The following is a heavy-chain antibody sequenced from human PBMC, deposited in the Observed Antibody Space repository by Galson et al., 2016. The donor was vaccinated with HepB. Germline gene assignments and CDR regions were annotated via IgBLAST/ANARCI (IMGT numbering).Heavy chain of an antibody. CDR1: GFSLTTPGVG. D-gene: IGHD2-2*01. Sequence: PALVKPTQTLTLTCTFSGFSLTTPGVGVGXXRQHQRKAREWLAXXYWNDDERYSPSLKSRLSITKDTSKNQVVLTMTNMDPVDTATYYCTRAVPAAPVNGXXDVWGQGTXXTVSX. J-gene: IGHJ4*02. V-gene: IGHV2-5*01. CDR3: TRAVPAAPVNGXXDV. CDR2: XYWNDDE.